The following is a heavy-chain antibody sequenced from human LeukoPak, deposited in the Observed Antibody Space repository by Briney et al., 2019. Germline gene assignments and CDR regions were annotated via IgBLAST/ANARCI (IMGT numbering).Heavy chain of an antibody. Sequence: SETLSLTCTVSGGSISNGDHYWSWIRQHPGKGLEWIGHIYYSGSTYYNPSLKSRGIISVETSKNQFSLKLSSVTAVDTAVYYWSKIMLAWGEFECWGQGTLVTGSS. CDR3: SKIMLAWGEFEC. CDR1: GGSISNGDHY. D-gene: IGHD3-16*01. J-gene: IGHJ4*02. V-gene: IGHV4-31*03. CDR2: IYYSGST.